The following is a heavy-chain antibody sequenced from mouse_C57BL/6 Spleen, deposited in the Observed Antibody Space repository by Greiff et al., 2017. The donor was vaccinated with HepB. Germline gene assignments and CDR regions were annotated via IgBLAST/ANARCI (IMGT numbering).Heavy chain of an antibody. CDR1: GYTFTDYN. CDR3: ASPLTGGFAY. J-gene: IGHJ3*01. CDR2: INPNNGGT. D-gene: IGHD4-1*01. V-gene: IGHV1-22*01. Sequence: EVQLQQSGPELVKPGASVKMSCKASGYTFTDYNMPWVKQSHGKSLEWIGYINPNNGGTSYNQKFKGKATLTVNRSSRTAYMELRSLTSEDSAVYYCASPLTGGFAYWGQGTLVTVSA.